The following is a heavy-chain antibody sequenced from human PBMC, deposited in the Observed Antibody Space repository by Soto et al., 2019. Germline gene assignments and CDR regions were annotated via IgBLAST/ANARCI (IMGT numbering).Heavy chain of an antibody. J-gene: IGHJ4*02. CDR3: ARRMVRGVITPFDY. CDR1: GGSFSGYY. Sequence: SETLSLTCAVYGGSFSGYYWNWIRQPPGKGLEWIGEINYSGVTNYNPSLKSRVTILVDTSKNQFSLKLSSVTAADTAVYYCARRMVRGVITPFDYWGQGTLVTVSS. D-gene: IGHD3-10*01. CDR2: INYSGVT. V-gene: IGHV4-34*01.